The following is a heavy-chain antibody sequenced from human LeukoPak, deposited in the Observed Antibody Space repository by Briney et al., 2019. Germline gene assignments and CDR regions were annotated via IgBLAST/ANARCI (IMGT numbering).Heavy chain of an antibody. CDR2: IYFSGTA. V-gene: IGHV4-39*01. CDR3: ARPITYDSDSSGCDGFDM. Sequence: PSETLSLTCTLSGGAIKITSYYWGWFRQPPGKGLEWIGIIYFSGTAFHNPSLKSRVTMSVDTSNNQLSLRLTSVTAAGTAVYFCARPITYDSDSSGCDGFDMWGQGTMVTVSS. J-gene: IGHJ3*02. D-gene: IGHD6-19*01. CDR1: GGAIKITSYY.